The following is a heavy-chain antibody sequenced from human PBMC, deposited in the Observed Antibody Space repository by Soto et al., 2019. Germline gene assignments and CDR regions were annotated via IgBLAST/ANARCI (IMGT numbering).Heavy chain of an antibody. J-gene: IGHJ6*02. CDR2: ISHSGST. CDR1: GDSITSGGFA. Sequence: QLQLQESGSGLVKPSETLSLTCAVSGDSITSGGFAWSWIRKPPGKGLEWIGYISHSGSTYYTPSLKSRVTISIDRSKNHFSLNLTSVTAADTAVYYCARTPQPYTNYVGNYYCYGMDVWGQGTTVTVSS. CDR3: ARTPQPYTNYVGNYYCYGMDV. D-gene: IGHD4-4*01. V-gene: IGHV4-30-2*01.